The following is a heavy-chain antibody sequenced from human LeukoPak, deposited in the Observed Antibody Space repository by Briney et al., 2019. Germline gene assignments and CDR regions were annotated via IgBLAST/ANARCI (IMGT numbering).Heavy chain of an antibody. Sequence: GGSLRLSCAASGFTFSSFAMHWVRQSPGKGLEWVAVIWYDGSNKLYADSVKGRFTISRDNSRNTLYLQMNSLSAEDTAVYYCARDRYSSMWSVFEYWGQGALVTVSS. J-gene: IGHJ4*02. V-gene: IGHV3-33*01. CDR3: ARDRYSSMWSVFEY. CDR1: GFTFSSFA. CDR2: IWYDGSNK. D-gene: IGHD6-13*01.